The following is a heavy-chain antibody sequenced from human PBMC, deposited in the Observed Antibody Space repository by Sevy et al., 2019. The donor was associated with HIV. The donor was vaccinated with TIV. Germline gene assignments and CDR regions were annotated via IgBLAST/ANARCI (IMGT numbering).Heavy chain of an antibody. CDR3: ARVPQAVVVPAARGYYLDY. J-gene: IGHJ4*02. D-gene: IGHD2-2*01. Sequence: ASVKVSCKASGGTFSSYAISWVRQAPGQGLEWMGGIIPIFGTANYALKFQGRVTITADKSTSTAYMELSSLRSEDTAVYYRARVPQAVVVPAARGYYLDYWGQGTLVTVSS. CDR1: GGTFSSYA. V-gene: IGHV1-69*06. CDR2: IIPIFGTA.